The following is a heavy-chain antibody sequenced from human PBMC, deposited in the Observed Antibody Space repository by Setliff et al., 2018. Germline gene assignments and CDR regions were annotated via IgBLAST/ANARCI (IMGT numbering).Heavy chain of an antibody. CDR2: ISGFNGVA. Sequence: GASVKVSCKGSGYIFTSSGISWVRQAPGQGLEWMGWISGFNGVAKYAQNFQDRVTVATDTSTNMAYMELRSLRSDDTAIYFCALTTLSLCSGGNCPNALDIWGQGTLVTV. J-gene: IGHJ3*02. CDR3: ALTTLSLCSGGNCPNALDI. CDR1: GYIFTSSG. D-gene: IGHD2-15*01. V-gene: IGHV1-18*01.